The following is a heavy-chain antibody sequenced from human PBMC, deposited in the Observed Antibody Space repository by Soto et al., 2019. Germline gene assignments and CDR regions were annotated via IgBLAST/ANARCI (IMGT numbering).Heavy chain of an antibody. V-gene: IGHV1-18*01. CDR2: ISPRHVTT. CDR3: ARGGPNYDFWKGYAHPFDY. CDR1: GYTFTSYG. J-gene: IGHJ4*02. Sequence: GASVKVSCKTSGYTFTSYGISWVRQAPGQGLEWMGWISPRHVTTNYAQNLQDRVTMTTDTSTTTAYMELRSLRSDDTAVYYCARGGPNYDFWKGYAHPFDYWGQGTLVTVSS. D-gene: IGHD3-3*01.